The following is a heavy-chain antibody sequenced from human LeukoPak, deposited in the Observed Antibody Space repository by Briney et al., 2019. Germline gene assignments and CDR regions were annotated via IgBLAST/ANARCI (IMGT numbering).Heavy chain of an antibody. J-gene: IGHJ4*02. V-gene: IGHV1-24*01. Sequence: ASVKVSCKVSGYTLTELSMPWVRQAPGKGLEWMGGFDPEDGETIYAQKFQGRVTMTEDTSTDTAYMELSSLRSEDTAVYYCATALLQYFDFRYDYWGQGTLVTVSS. CDR2: FDPEDGET. CDR3: ATALLQYFDFRYDY. CDR1: GYTLTELS. D-gene: IGHD3-9*01.